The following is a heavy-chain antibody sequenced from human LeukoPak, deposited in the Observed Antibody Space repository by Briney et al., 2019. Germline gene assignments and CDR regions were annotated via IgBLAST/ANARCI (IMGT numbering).Heavy chain of an antibody. Sequence: PSETLSLTCAVYGGSFSGYYWSWIRQPPGKGLEWIGEINHSGSTNYNPSLKSRVTISVDTSKYQFSLKLSSVTAADTAVYYCARGGYSYGFDYWGQGTLVTVSS. J-gene: IGHJ4*02. D-gene: IGHD5-18*01. CDR1: GGSFSGYY. CDR2: INHSGST. CDR3: ARGGYSYGFDY. V-gene: IGHV4-34*01.